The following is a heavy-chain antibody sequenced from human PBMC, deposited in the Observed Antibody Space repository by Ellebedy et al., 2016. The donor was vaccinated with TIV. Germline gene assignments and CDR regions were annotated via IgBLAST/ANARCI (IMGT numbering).Heavy chain of an antibody. CDR2: IHDGGTT. J-gene: IGHJ4*02. CDR3: AGGIL. D-gene: IGHD6-13*01. Sequence: GESLKISCAASGFSFSSNYMYWVRPAPGKGLGWVSVIHDGGTTYYADSVKGRFTISRDNSKNTVSLRMSSLRVEERGVYYCAGGILWGRGTRVTGSS. V-gene: IGHV3-66*01. CDR1: GFSFSSNY.